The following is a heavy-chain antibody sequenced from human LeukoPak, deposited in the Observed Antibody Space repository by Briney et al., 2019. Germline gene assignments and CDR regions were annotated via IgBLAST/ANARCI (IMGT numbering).Heavy chain of an antibody. J-gene: IGHJ4*02. V-gene: IGHV3-30*04. D-gene: IGHD3-10*01. CDR3: ASGSGTFGY. CDR1: GFTFSSYA. Sequence: PGGSLRLSCAASGFTFSSYAMHWVRQAPGKGLEWVAVISYDGSNKYYADSVKGRFTISRDNSKNTLYLQMNSLRAEDTAVYYCASGSGTFGYWGQGTLVTVSS. CDR2: ISYDGSNK.